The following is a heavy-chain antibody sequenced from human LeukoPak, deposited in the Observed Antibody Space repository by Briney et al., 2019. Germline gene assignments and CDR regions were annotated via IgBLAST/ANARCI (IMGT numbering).Heavy chain of an antibody. V-gene: IGHV4-59*01. CDR1: GGSISSYY. D-gene: IGHD4-23*01. Sequence: SETLSLTXTVSGGSISSYYWSWIRQPPGKGLEWIGYIYYSGSTNYNPSLKSRVTISVDTSKNQFSLKLSSVTAADTAVYYCARVTTTAVVTPFAFDIWGQGTMVTVSS. J-gene: IGHJ3*02. CDR3: ARVTTTAVVTPFAFDI. CDR2: IYYSGST.